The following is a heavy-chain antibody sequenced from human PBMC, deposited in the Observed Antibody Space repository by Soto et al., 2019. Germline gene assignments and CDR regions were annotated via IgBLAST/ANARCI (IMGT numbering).Heavy chain of an antibody. Sequence: PGGSLRLSCAASGFTFSSYAMHWVRQAPGKGLEWVAVISYDGSNKYYADSVKGRFTISRDNSKNTLYLQMNSLRAEDTAVYYCARDSRGIAPDGNLDYSGMDVWGQGTTVPVSS. CDR1: GFTFSSYA. CDR2: ISYDGSNK. J-gene: IGHJ6*02. CDR3: ARDSRGIAPDGNLDYSGMDV. D-gene: IGHD6-13*01. V-gene: IGHV3-30-3*01.